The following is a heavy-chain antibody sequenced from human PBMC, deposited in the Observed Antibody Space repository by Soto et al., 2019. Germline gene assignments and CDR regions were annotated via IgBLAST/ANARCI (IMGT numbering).Heavy chain of an antibody. J-gene: IGHJ4*02. Sequence: GGSLRLSCAASGFTFSCYGMHWVRQAPGKGLEWVAVISYDGSNKYYADSVKGRFTISRDNSKNTLYLQMNSLRAEDTAVYYCARHAVHSSGFTDYWGQGTLVTVSS. V-gene: IGHV3-30*03. CDR1: GFTFSCYG. D-gene: IGHD6-19*01. CDR3: ARHAVHSSGFTDY. CDR2: ISYDGSNK.